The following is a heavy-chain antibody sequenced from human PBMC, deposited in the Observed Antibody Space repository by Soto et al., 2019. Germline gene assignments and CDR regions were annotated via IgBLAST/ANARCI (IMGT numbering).Heavy chain of an antibody. CDR2: IDPSDSYT. Sequence: GESLKISCKGSGYSFTSYWISWVRQMPGKGLEWMGRIDPSDSYTNYSPSFQGHVTISADKSISTAYLQWSSLKASDTAMYYCARTPIMTTGTTTYYYGMDVWGQGTTVTVSS. CDR3: ARTPIMTTGTTTYYYGMDV. V-gene: IGHV5-10-1*01. CDR1: GYSFTSYW. D-gene: IGHD4-17*01. J-gene: IGHJ6*02.